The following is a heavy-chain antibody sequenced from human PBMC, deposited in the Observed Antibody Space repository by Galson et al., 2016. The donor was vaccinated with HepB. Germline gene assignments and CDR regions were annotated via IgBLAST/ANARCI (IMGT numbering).Heavy chain of an antibody. CDR2: MYNTGAT. V-gene: IGHV4-30-4*01. Sequence: TLSLTCTVSGGSISSGDYYWTWIRQTPEKGLEWIGYMYNTGATYYNPSLKGRLGLSLDMSKNQFSLQLTSVTAADTALYYCARGKYFESSGPFGSGGYYFDNWGQGTLVIVSS. CDR3: ARGKYFESSGPFGSGGYYFDN. D-gene: IGHD3-22*01. J-gene: IGHJ4*02. CDR1: GGSISSGDYY.